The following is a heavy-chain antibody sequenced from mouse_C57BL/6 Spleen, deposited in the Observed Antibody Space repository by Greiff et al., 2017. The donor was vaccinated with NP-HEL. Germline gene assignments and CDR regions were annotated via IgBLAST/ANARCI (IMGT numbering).Heavy chain of an antibody. CDR1: GYTFTDYE. D-gene: IGHD1-1*01. J-gene: IGHJ4*01. CDR3: TRPFYYGTRYAMDY. V-gene: IGHV1-15*01. CDR2: IDPETGGT. Sequence: QVHVKQSGAELVRPGASVTLSCKASGYTFTDYEMHWVKQTPVHGLEWIGAIDPETGGTAYNQKFKGKAILTADKSSSTAYMELRSLTSEDSAVYYCTRPFYYGTRYAMDYWGQGTSVTVSS.